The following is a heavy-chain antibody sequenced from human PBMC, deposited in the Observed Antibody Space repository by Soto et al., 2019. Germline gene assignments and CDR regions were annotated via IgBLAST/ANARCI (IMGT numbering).Heavy chain of an antibody. Sequence: QVQLVESGGGVVQPGRSLRLSCAASGFTFSSYAMHWVRQAPGKGLEWVAVISYDGSNKYYADSVKGRFTISRDKSKNTLYLQMKRMRAENTAVYYCARDLVMGSSSRLYYYYYGMDVWGQGTTVTVSS. D-gene: IGHD6-13*01. V-gene: IGHV3-30-3*01. J-gene: IGHJ6*02. CDR3: ARDLVMGSSSRLYYYYYGMDV. CDR2: ISYDGSNK. CDR1: GFTFSSYA.